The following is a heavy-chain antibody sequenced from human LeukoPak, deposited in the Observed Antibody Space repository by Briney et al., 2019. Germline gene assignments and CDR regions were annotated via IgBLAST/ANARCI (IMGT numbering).Heavy chain of an antibody. V-gene: IGHV1-2*02. CDR2: INPNSGGT. CDR1: GYTFTSYY. Sequence: GASVKVSCKASGYTFTSYYMHWVRQAPGQGLEWMGWINPNSGGTNYAQKFQGRVTMTRDTSISTAYMELSRLRSDDTAVYYCARVKFRGGWFGEFSGFDYWGQGTLVTVSS. D-gene: IGHD3-10*01. CDR3: ARVKFRGGWFGEFSGFDY. J-gene: IGHJ4*02.